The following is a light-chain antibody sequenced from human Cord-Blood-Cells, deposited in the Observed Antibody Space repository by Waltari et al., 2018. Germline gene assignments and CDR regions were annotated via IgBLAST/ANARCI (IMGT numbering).Light chain of an antibody. Sequence: DIVMTQSPDSLAVSLGERATINCKSSQSVLYSSNNKNYLAWYQQKPGQPPKLLIYWASTRESGVPDRFSGSGSVTDFTLTISSLQAEDVAVYYCQQYYSTHWTFGQGTKVEIK. CDR2: WAS. J-gene: IGKJ1*01. CDR3: QQYYSTHWT. V-gene: IGKV4-1*01. CDR1: QSVLYSSNNKNY.